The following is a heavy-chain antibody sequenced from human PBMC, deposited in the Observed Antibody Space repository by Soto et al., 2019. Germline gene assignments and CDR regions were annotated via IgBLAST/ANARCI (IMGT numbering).Heavy chain of an antibody. V-gene: IGHV4-4*07. J-gene: IGHJ5*02. D-gene: IGHD1-1*01. Sequence: SETLSLTCTVSGASISGFYWSWIRKSAGKGLEWIGRIYATGTTDYNPSLKSRVMMSVDASKKQFSLKLRSVTAADTAVYYCVRDGTKTLRDWFDPWGQGISVTVSS. CDR2: IYATGTT. CDR3: VRDGTKTLRDWFDP. CDR1: GASISGFY.